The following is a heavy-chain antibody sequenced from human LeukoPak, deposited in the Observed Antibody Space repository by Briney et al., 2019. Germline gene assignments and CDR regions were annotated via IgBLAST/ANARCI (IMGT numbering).Heavy chain of an antibody. Sequence: PGGPLRLSCTPCGFHFDYFAMRWVPQPTGKGLEWVGFIRRRAYGGAEEYAASVKGRFIISRDDSKGIAYLQMNSLKTEDTAVYYCSRTGLVDFDYWGQGSRVIVSP. J-gene: IGHJ4*02. V-gene: IGHV3-49*04. CDR3: SRTGLVDFDY. D-gene: IGHD1-14*01. CDR1: GFHFDYFA. CDR2: IRRRAYGGAE.